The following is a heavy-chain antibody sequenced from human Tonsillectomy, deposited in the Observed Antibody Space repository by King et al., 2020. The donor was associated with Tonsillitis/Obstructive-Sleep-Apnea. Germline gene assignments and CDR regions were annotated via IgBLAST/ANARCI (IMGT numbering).Heavy chain of an antibody. D-gene: IGHD1-7*01. CDR3: AREGTGTEGAFDI. V-gene: IGHV3-33*01. CDR2: IWYDGSNK. CDR1: GFIFRTYG. Sequence: VQLVESGGGVVQPGRSLRLSCAASGFIFRTYGMHWVRQAPGKGLEWVAVIWYDGSNKYYGDSVKGRFTISRDNSKKTLYLQMNSLRAEDTAVYYCAREGTGTEGAFDIWGQGTMVTVPS. J-gene: IGHJ3*02.